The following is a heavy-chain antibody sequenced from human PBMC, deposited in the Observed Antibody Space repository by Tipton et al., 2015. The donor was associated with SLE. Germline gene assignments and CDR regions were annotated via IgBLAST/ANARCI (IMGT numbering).Heavy chain of an antibody. J-gene: IGHJ5*02. Sequence: TLSLTCTVSGGSIITSNYYWGWIRQPPGKGLEWIGNIYYSGSTHYNPSLKSRVTISVDTSINQFSLKMSSVTAADTAVYYCARHDTNYGRNWFDPWGQGTLVTVSS. D-gene: IGHD2-8*01. CDR3: ARHDTNYGRNWFDP. CDR1: GGSIITSNYY. CDR2: IYYSGST. V-gene: IGHV4-39*01.